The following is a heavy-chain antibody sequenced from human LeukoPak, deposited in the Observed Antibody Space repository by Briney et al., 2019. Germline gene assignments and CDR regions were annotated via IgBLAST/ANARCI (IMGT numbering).Heavy chain of an antibody. CDR1: GFTFSSYA. J-gene: IGHJ6*02. D-gene: IGHD3-3*01. Sequence: NSGGSLRLSCAASGFTFSSYAMSWVRQAPGKGLEWIGEINHSGTTNFKSSLKSRVTVSVDTSKNQFSLKVSSVTAADTAVYYCARGPGGTISGVYGMDVWGQGTTVTVSS. CDR2: INHSGTT. V-gene: IGHV4-34*01. CDR3: ARGPGGTISGVYGMDV.